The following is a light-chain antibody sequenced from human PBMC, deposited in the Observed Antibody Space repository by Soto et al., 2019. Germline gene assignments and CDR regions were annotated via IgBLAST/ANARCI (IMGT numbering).Light chain of an antibody. J-gene: IGLJ1*01. V-gene: IGLV2-14*03. CDR3: SSYTSSSSLWV. CDR1: SSDVGGYKY. Sequence: QSALTQPASVSGSPGQSITISCTGTSSDVGGYKYVSWYQQHPGKAPKLMIYDVSNRPSGVSNRFSGSKSGNTASLTISGLQAEDAADYYCSSYTSSSSLWVFGTGTKLTVL. CDR2: DVS.